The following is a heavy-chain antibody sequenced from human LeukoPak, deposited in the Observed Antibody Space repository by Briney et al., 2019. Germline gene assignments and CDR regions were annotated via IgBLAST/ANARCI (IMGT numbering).Heavy chain of an antibody. CDR3: ARDYYDSSGYRSGAFDI. V-gene: IGHV3-48*04. CDR2: ISSSGSTI. D-gene: IGHD3-22*01. CDR1: GFTFSSYG. J-gene: IGHJ3*02. Sequence: GGSLRLSCAASGFTFSSYGMSWVRQAPGKGLEWVSYISSSGSTIYYADSVKGRFTISRDNAKNSLYLQMNCLRAEDTAVYYCARDYYDSSGYRSGAFDIWGQGTMVTVSS.